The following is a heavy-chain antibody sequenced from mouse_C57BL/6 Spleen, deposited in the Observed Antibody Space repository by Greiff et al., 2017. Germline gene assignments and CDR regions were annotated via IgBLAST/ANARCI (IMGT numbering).Heavy chain of an antibody. CDR3: ARLGYYGSSDGYFDV. Sequence: EVQVVESGGGLVKPGGSLKLSCAASGFTFSDYGMHWVRQAPEKGLEWVAYISSGSSTIYYADTVKGRFTISRDNAKNTLFLQMTSLRSEDTAMYYCARLGYYGSSDGYFDVWGTGTTVTVSS. CDR1: GFTFSDYG. J-gene: IGHJ1*03. D-gene: IGHD1-1*01. CDR2: ISSGSSTI. V-gene: IGHV5-17*01.